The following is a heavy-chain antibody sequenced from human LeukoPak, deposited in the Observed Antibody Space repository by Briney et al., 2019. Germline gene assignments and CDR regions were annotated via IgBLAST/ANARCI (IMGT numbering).Heavy chain of an antibody. V-gene: IGHV1-18*01. J-gene: IGHJ5*02. CDR3: ARSPKHISSSSRNRFDP. CDR1: GYTFTSYG. CDR2: ISAYNGNT. D-gene: IGHD6-6*01. Sequence: ASVKVSRKASGYTFTSYGISWVRQAPGQGLEWMGWISAYNGNTNYAQKLQGRVTMTTDTSTSTAYMELRSLRSDDTAVYYCARSPKHISSSSRNRFDPWGQGTLVTVSS.